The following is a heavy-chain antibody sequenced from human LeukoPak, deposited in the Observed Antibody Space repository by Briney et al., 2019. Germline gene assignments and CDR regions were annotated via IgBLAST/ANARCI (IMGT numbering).Heavy chain of an antibody. Sequence: GASVKVSCKASGYTSTGYYMHWVRQAPGQGLEWMGWINPNSGGTNYAQKFQGWVTMTRDTSISTAYMELSRLRSDDTAVYYCARDCGGDCHNGMDVWGQGTTVTVSS. CDR1: GYTSTGYY. J-gene: IGHJ6*02. CDR3: ARDCGGDCHNGMDV. CDR2: INPNSGGT. V-gene: IGHV1-2*04. D-gene: IGHD2-21*02.